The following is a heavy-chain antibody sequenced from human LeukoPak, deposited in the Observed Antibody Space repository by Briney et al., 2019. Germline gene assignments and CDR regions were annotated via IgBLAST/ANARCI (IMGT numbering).Heavy chain of an antibody. D-gene: IGHD6-19*01. CDR3: ARQAAYSSGWYNWFDP. CDR2: IYPGDSDT. Sequence: GESLKISCKASGYSFATNWIGWVRQMPGKGLEWMGIIYPGDSDTRYSPSFQGQVTISADKSISTAYLQWSSLKASDTAMYYCARQAAYSSGWYNWFDPWGQGTLVTVSS. V-gene: IGHV5-51*01. J-gene: IGHJ5*02. CDR1: GYSFATNW.